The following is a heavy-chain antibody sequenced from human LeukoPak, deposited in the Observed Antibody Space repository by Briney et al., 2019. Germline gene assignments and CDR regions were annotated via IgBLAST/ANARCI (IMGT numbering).Heavy chain of an antibody. V-gene: IGHV4-4*07. J-gene: IGHJ6*03. CDR3: ARRGRRTTGTTPTAYYYYMDV. CDR2: IYGSGTI. CDR1: GGSISRSY. D-gene: IGHD1-1*01. Sequence: PSETLSLTCTVSGGSISRSYWSWMRQPAGKVPEWIGRIYGSGTITYNPSLESRVTMSVDTSKNQFSLKLRSVTAADTAVYYCARRGRRTTGTTPTAYYYYMDVWGKGTTVTISS.